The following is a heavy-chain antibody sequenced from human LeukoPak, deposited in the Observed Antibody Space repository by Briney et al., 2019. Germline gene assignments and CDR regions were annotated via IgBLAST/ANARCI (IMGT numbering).Heavy chain of an antibody. J-gene: IGHJ4*02. CDR2: ISGSGGST. CDR1: GFTFSSYA. D-gene: IGHD6-13*01. CDR3: ATDFGYSTSWYVFDY. Sequence: PGGSLRLSCAASGFTFSSYAMSWVRQAPGKGLEWVSAISGSGGSTYYADSVKGRFTISRDNSKNTLYLQMNSLRAEDTAVYYCATDFGYSTSWYVFDYWGQGTLVTVSS. V-gene: IGHV3-23*01.